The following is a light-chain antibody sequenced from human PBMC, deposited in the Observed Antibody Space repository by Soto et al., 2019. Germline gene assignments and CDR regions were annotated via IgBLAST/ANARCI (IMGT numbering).Light chain of an antibody. V-gene: IGLV1-40*01. CDR1: SSNIGAGYD. J-gene: IGLJ3*02. CDR3: QSYDSSLSGSV. Sequence: QSVLTQPPSVSGAPGQRVTISCTCSSSNIGAGYDVHWYQQLPGTAPKLLIYGNSNRPSGVPDRFSGSKSGTSASLAITGLQAEDEADYYCQSYDSSLSGSVFGGGTQLTVL. CDR2: GNS.